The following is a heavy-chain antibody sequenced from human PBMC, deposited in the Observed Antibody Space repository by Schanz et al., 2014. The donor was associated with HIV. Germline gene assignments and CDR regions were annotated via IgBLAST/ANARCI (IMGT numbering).Heavy chain of an antibody. CDR2: IWYDGSNK. D-gene: IGHD2-8*01. Sequence: QVQLVESGGGVVQPGRSLRLSCAGSGLTFSSYGMHWVRQAPGKGLEWGAVIWYDGSNKYYADSVKGRFTISRDTSKETLSLQMNSLRAEDTAVYYCALVGVWYYYGMDVWGHGTTVAVSS. V-gene: IGHV3-33*08. J-gene: IGHJ6*02. CDR1: GLTFSSYG. CDR3: ALVGVWYYYGMDV.